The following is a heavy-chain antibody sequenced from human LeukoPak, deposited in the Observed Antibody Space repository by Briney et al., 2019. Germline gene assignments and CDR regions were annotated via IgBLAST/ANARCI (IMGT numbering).Heavy chain of an antibody. CDR1: GGSVSSGSYY. V-gene: IGHV4-61*01. CDR3: ARGRTGIAVAGTGIYYYYGMDV. J-gene: IGHJ6*02. Sequence: PPETLSLTCTVSGGSVSSGSYYWSWIRQPPGTGLEWIGYIYYSGSTNYNPSLKSRVTISVDTSKNQFSLKLSSVTAADTAVYYCARGRTGIAVAGTGIYYYYGMDVWGQGTTVTVSS. D-gene: IGHD6-19*01. CDR2: IYYSGST.